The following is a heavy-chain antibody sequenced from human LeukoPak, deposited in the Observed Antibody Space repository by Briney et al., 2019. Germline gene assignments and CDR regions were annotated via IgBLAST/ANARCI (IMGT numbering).Heavy chain of an antibody. CDR2: IYYSGST. CDR3: ARLRPNTIFGVVMSHMDV. CDR1: GGSISSYY. V-gene: IGHV4-39*01. D-gene: IGHD3-3*01. J-gene: IGHJ6*03. Sequence: SETLSLTCTVSGGSISSYYWSWIRQPPGKGLEWIGSIYYSGSTYYNPSLKSRVTISVDTSKNQFSLKLSSVTAADTAVYYCARLRPNTIFGVVMSHMDVWGKGSTVTVS.